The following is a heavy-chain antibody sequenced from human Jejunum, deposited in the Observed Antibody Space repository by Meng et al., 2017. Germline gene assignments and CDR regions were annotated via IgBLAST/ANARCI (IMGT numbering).Heavy chain of an antibody. J-gene: IGHJ4*02. CDR2: ISHDGVNK. Sequence: GESLKLSCAASGITFSTYAMYWVRQAPGKGLEWVAVISHDGVNKYYGDSVKGRFTVSRDNSKEMVYLHMESLKIEDTSVYYCATLPAHSESWQFGALDYWGQGTLVTVSS. CDR3: ATLPAHSESWQFGALDY. D-gene: IGHD3-16*01. V-gene: IGHV3-30*03. CDR1: GITFSTYA.